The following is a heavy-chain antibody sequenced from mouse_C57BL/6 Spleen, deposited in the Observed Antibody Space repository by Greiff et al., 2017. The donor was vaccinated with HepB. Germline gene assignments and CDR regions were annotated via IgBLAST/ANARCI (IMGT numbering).Heavy chain of an antibody. Sequence: VQLKQSGPELVKPGASVKISCKASGYTFTDYYMNWVKQSHGKSLEWIGDINPNNGGTSYNQKFKGKATLTVDKSSSTAYMELRSLTSEDSAVYYCARWRDYDVGFAYWGQGTLVTVSA. CDR1: GYTFTDYY. CDR2: INPNNGGT. V-gene: IGHV1-26*01. CDR3: ARWRDYDVGFAY. D-gene: IGHD2-4*01. J-gene: IGHJ3*01.